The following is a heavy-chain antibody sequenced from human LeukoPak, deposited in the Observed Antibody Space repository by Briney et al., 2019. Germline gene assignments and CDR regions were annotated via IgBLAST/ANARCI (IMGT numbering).Heavy chain of an antibody. D-gene: IGHD6-13*01. CDR2: ISYDGSTK. J-gene: IGHJ1*01. V-gene: IGHV3-30*18. CDR1: GFTFSSHG. CDR3: AKESGSRSNGAYFPH. Sequence: GGSLRLSCAASGFTFSSHGMQWVRQAPGKGLEWVAVISYDGSTKYYADSVKGRFTISRDNSKSTLYLQMNSLRAEDTAVYCCAKESGSRSNGAYFPHWGQGTLVTVSS.